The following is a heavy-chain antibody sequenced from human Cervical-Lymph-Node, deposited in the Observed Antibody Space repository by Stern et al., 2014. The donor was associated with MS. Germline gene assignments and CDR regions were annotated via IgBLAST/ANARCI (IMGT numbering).Heavy chain of an antibody. Sequence: EVHLVESGGGLVQPGGSLRLSCAASGFTFSSYWMSWVRQAPGKGLEWVANIKQDGSEKYYVDSVKGRFTISRDNAKNSLYLQMNSLRAEDTAVYYCARAWQQLVFLYLGYFDYWGQGTLVTVSS. CDR1: GFTFSSYW. J-gene: IGHJ4*02. D-gene: IGHD6-13*01. V-gene: IGHV3-7*01. CDR2: IKQDGSEK. CDR3: ARAWQQLVFLYLGYFDY.